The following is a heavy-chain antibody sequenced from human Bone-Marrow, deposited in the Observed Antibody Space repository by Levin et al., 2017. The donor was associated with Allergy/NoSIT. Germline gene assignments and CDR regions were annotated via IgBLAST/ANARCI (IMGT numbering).Heavy chain of an antibody. D-gene: IGHD4/OR15-4a*01. CDR3: AKPMTVGHWYFDL. CDR1: GFTFNNYV. V-gene: IGHV3-23*01. J-gene: IGHJ2*01. CDR2: ASGTTDST. Sequence: GESLKISCAASGFTFNNYVMSWVRQAPGKGLEWVSAASGTTDSTYYADSVKGRFTIARDNSKNTLHLRMSSLRAEDTAVYYCAKPMTVGHWYFDLWGRGTLVTVSS.